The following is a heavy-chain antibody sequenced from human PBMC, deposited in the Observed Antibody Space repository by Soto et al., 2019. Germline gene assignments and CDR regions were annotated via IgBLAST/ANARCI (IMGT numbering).Heavy chain of an antibody. CDR2: ISGSGGST. V-gene: IGHV3-23*01. Sequence: SLRLSCAASAFHFNSYAGNWVRQAPGKGLEWVSAISGSGGSTYYADSVKGRFTISRDNSKNTLYLQMNSLRAEDTAVYYCAKTVPEQYPRGYHYYMDVWGKGTTVTGSS. CDR1: AFHFNSYA. J-gene: IGHJ6*03. CDR3: AKTVPEQYPRGYHYYMDV. D-gene: IGHD2-2*01.